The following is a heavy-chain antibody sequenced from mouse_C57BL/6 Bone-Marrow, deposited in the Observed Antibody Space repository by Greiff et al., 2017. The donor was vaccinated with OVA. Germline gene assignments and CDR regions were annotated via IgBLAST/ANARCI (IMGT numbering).Heavy chain of an antibody. CDR2: INPSSGYT. J-gene: IGHJ1*03. D-gene: IGHD1-1*01. V-gene: IGHV1-4*01. CDR3: AREGPIYYYGSSYGWYFDV. Sequence: QVQLKESGAELARPGASVKMSCKASGYTFTSYTMHWVKQRPGPGLEWIGYINPSSGYTKYNQKFKDKATLTADKSSSTAYMQLSSLTSEDSAVYYCAREGPIYYYGSSYGWYFDVWGTGTTVTVSS. CDR1: GYTFTSYT.